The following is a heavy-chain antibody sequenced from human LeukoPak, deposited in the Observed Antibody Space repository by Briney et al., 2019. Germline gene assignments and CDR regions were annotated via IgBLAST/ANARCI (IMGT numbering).Heavy chain of an antibody. CDR3: AKVLRYNYYYGMDV. CDR2: VGGSGTST. Sequence: GGSLRLSCAASGFTFSSYAMSWVRQAPGKGLEWVSSVGGSGTSTDYADSVKGRFTISRDNSKNTLYLQMNSLRAEDTAVYYCAKVLRYNYYYGMDVWGQGTTVTVSS. J-gene: IGHJ6*02. D-gene: IGHD1-14*01. V-gene: IGHV3-23*01. CDR1: GFTFSSYA.